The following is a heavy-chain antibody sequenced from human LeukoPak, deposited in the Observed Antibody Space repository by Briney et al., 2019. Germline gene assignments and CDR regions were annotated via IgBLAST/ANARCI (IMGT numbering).Heavy chain of an antibody. CDR1: GFTFSSYW. D-gene: IGHD3-10*01. CDR2: INENGSET. J-gene: IGHJ4*02. CDR3: ARVYQGVSLFDGIDY. V-gene: IGHV3-7*01. Sequence: PGGSLRLSCAASGFTFSSYWMSWVRQAPGKGLECVANINENGSETYYVDSVKGRITISRDNAKNSLFLQMDSLRAEDTAVYYCARVYQGVSLFDGIDYWGQGTLVTVSS.